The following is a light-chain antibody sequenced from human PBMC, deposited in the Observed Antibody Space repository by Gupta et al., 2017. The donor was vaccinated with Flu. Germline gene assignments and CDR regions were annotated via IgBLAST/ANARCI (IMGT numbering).Light chain of an antibody. Sequence: EIVLTPSPCPPALSPGERATLSCRASQSPSGALAWYQQKPGQAPRLLIFSASGRATGTPGRLSGSGSGTDFTLTISRLEPEDFAVYYCQQHAGSPFTFGPGTTVDIK. V-gene: IGKV3-20*01. J-gene: IGKJ3*01. CDR2: SAS. CDR3: QQHAGSPFT. CDR1: QSPSGA.